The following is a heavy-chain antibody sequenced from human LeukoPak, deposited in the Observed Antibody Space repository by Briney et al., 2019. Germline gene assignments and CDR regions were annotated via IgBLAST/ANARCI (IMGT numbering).Heavy chain of an antibody. CDR2: IRSKAYGGTT. Sequence: GGSLRLSWTASGFTFGDYAMSWFRQAPGKGLEWVGFIRSKAYGGTTEYAASVKGRFTISRDDSKSIAYLQMNSLKTEDTAVYYCTRAGDYYDSSGYYFWYYYYYGMDVWGQGTTVTVSS. CDR1: GFTFGDYA. CDR3: TRAGDYYDSSGYYFWYYYYYGMDV. J-gene: IGHJ6*02. D-gene: IGHD3-22*01. V-gene: IGHV3-49*03.